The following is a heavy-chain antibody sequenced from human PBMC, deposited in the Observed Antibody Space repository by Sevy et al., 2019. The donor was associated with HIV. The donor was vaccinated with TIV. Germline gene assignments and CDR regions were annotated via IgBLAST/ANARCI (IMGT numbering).Heavy chain of an antibody. CDR3: IRSRQFGYTAMVPDY. V-gene: IGHV3-49*04. CDR1: GFNLGDYA. D-gene: IGHD5-18*01. Sequence: GGSLRLSCSTSGFNLGDYAMSWVRQSPGKGLEWVGFMRSKAFAGTTEYAASVKGKVTISTEDSKASAHMKMNSLRAEETGVYYGIRSRQFGYTAMVPDYWGQGTLVTVSS. J-gene: IGHJ4*02. CDR2: MRSKAFAGTT.